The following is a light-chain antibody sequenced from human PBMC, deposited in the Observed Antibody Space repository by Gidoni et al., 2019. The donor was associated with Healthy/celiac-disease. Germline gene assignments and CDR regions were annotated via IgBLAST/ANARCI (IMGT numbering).Light chain of an antibody. V-gene: IGKV1-39*01. CDR2: SAS. CDR1: HSISTY. J-gene: IGKJ3*01. Sequence: DIQMTQSPSSLSASVRDRVTITYRASHSISTYLNLYQQQPGKAPKLLIYSASSLQSEGPTRFSGSGYWTDFTLTISSLQPEDFATYYCQQSYSTPLTFGPGTKVDIK. CDR3: QQSYSTPLT.